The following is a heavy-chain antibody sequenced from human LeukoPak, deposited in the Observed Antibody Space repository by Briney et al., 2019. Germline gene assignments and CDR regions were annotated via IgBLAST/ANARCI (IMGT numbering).Heavy chain of an antibody. J-gene: IGHJ4*02. V-gene: IGHV1-2*02. CDR2: IDPKSGGA. Sequence: ASVKVSCKASAYTFTGHYMHWVRQAPGQGLEWVAWIDPKSGGANSAQKFQGRITMTRDTSISTAYMELSRLRSDDTAVYYCARDCSGGSCYSRGDYWGQGTLVTVSS. D-gene: IGHD2-15*01. CDR3: ARDCSGGSCYSRGDY. CDR1: AYTFTGHY.